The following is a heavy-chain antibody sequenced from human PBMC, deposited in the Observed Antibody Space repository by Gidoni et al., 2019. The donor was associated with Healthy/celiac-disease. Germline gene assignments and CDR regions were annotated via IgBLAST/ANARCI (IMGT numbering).Heavy chain of an antibody. CDR2: IKEDGSEK. D-gene: IGHD5-12*01. Sequence: EVQLVESGGGLVQPGGSLRLSCAASGFTFSSYWMSWVRQAPGKGLEWVANIKEDGSEKYYVDSVKGRFTISRENAKNALYLQMNSLRAEDTAVYYCASWDGYIWGWGQGTLVTVSS. V-gene: IGHV3-7*03. CDR1: GFTFSSYW. J-gene: IGHJ4*02. CDR3: ASWDGYIWG.